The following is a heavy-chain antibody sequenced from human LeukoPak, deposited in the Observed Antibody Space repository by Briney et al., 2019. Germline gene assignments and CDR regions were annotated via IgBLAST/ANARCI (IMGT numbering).Heavy chain of an antibody. V-gene: IGHV4-4*02. Sequence: PSETLSLTCAVSGGSISSSNWWSWVRQPPGKGLEWIGYLYHGGSTNYNPFLKSRVTISVDTSKNQFSLRLSSVTATDTAVYYCASSLWFGESIYFDYWGQGALVTVSS. CDR2: LYHGGST. CDR1: GGSISSSNW. CDR3: ASSLWFGESIYFDY. D-gene: IGHD3-10*01. J-gene: IGHJ4*02.